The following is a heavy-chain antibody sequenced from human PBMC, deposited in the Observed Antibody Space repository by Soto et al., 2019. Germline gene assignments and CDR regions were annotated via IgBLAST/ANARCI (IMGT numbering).Heavy chain of an antibody. J-gene: IGHJ6*02. CDR2: ISYDGSNK. D-gene: IGHD2-21*01. Sequence: GGSLRLSCAASGFTFSSYAMHWVRQAPGKGLEWVAVISYDGSNKYYADSVKGRFTISRDNSKNTLYLQMNSLRAEDTAVYYCARDQSRPRGKIEEDHYSHGMDVWGEGATVTVS. V-gene: IGHV3-30-3*01. CDR3: ARDQSRPRGKIEEDHYSHGMDV. CDR1: GFTFSSYA.